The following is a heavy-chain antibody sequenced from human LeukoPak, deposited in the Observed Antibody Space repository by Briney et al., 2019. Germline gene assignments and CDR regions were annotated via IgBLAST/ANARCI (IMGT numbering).Heavy chain of an antibody. CDR1: GFIFSDYY. CDR3: VRRGSRSY. D-gene: IGHD3-16*02. J-gene: IGHJ4*02. CDR2: ISSGANSI. V-gene: IGHV3-11*01. Sequence: PGGTLRLSCAASGFIFSDYYMSWFRQAPGKGLEWISFISSGANSIYYADSVKGRFTISRDHAKNSLYLQMNSLRVDDTAVYYCVRRGSRSYWGQGTLVTVSS.